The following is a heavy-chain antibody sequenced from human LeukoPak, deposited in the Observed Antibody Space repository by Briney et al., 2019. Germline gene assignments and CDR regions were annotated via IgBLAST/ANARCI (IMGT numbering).Heavy chain of an antibody. Sequence: PSETLSLTCTVSGYSISSGYYWGWIRQPPGQGLEWIGSIYHSGSTYYNPSLKSRVTISVDTSKNQFSLKLSSVTAADTAVYYCARDQAIFGVVITFDYWGQGTLVTVSS. D-gene: IGHD3-3*01. J-gene: IGHJ4*02. CDR2: IYHSGST. CDR3: ARDQAIFGVVITFDY. CDR1: GYSISSGYY. V-gene: IGHV4-38-2*02.